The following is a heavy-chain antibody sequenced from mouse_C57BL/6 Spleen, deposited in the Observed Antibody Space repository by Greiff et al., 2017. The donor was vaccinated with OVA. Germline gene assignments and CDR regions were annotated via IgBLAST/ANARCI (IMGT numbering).Heavy chain of an antibody. Sequence: VQLQQSGAELMKPGASVKLSCKATGYTFTGYWIEWVKQRPGHGLEWIGEIFPGSGCTNYTEKVKDQAPFPADKSSNTAYMHLSSLKTEDSSIDYCASRVDGPFDYWGQGTTLTVSA. CDR2: IFPGSGCT. CDR3: ASRVDGPFDY. CDR1: GYTFTGYW. D-gene: IGHD2-3*01. J-gene: IGHJ2*01. V-gene: IGHV1-9*01.